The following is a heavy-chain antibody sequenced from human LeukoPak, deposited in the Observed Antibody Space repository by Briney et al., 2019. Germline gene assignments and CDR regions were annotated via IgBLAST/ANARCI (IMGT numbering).Heavy chain of an antibody. V-gene: IGHV3-30*03. CDR1: GFTFSSYG. J-gene: IGHJ6*02. D-gene: IGHD6-19*01. CDR2: ISYDGSNK. Sequence: GGSLRLSCAASGFTFSSYGMHWVRQAPGKGLEWVAVISYDGSNKYYADSVKGRFTISRDNSKNTLYLQMNSLRAEDTAVYYCARDQPHGSSSGWYAGTSNYYGMDVWGQGTTVTVSS. CDR3: ARDQPHGSSSGWYAGTSNYYGMDV.